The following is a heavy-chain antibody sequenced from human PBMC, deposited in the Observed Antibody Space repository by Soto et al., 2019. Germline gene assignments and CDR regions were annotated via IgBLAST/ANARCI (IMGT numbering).Heavy chain of an antibody. CDR3: ANGGCSGGSCYPPLYYFDY. Sequence: QVQLVESGGGVVQPGRSLRLSCVASGFTFSSYGMHWVRQAPGKGLEWVAVISYDGSNKYYADSVKGRFTISRDNSKNTLYLQMNSLRAEDTAVYYCANGGCSGGSCYPPLYYFDYWGQGTLVTVSS. J-gene: IGHJ4*02. CDR1: GFTFSSYG. CDR2: ISYDGSNK. D-gene: IGHD2-15*01. V-gene: IGHV3-30*18.